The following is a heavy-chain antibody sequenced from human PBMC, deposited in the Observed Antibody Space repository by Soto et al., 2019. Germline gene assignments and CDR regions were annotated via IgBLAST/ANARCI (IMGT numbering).Heavy chain of an antibody. J-gene: IGHJ6*03. CDR3: ARSYRRYCSGGSCYSYYYYYMDV. Sequence: QVQLQESGPGLVKPSETLSLTCTVSGGSISSYYWSWIRQPPGKGLEWIVYIYYSGSTNYNPSLKSRLTISVDTSKNQFSLKLSSVTAADTAVYYCARSYRRYCSGGSCYSYYYYYMDVWGKGTTVTVSS. V-gene: IGHV4-59*01. D-gene: IGHD2-15*01. CDR1: GGSISSYY. CDR2: IYYSGST.